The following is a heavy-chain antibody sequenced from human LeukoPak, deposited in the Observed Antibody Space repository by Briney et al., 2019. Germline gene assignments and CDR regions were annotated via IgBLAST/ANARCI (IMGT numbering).Heavy chain of an antibody. CDR2: INQDGSEK. CDR1: GFTFSGYW. Sequence: PGGSLRLSCAASGFTFSGYWMNWVRQAPGKGLEWVANINQDGSEKYYVDSVKGRFTISRDNAKSSLYLQMNSLRAEDTAVYYCARQECSSSFWGQGTLVTVSS. CDR3: ARQECSSSF. J-gene: IGHJ4*02. V-gene: IGHV3-7*01. D-gene: IGHD6-6*01.